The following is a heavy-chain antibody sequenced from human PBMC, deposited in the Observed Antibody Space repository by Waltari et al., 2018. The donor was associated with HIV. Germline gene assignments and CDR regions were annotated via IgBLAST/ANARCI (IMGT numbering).Heavy chain of an antibody. J-gene: IGHJ4*02. CDR2: KNQDGREK. D-gene: IGHD1-26*01. CDR3: ARRRGSYCLDY. V-gene: IGHV3-7*01. CDR1: GFTFSSYW. Sequence: EGQLVESGGGLVQPGGSLRLSCAASGFTFSSYWMSWVRQAPGKGLEWVANKNQDGREKYNVDAVKGRFTISRDNAKNSLYLQMNSLRAEDTAVYFCARRRGSYCLDYWGQGTLVTVSS.